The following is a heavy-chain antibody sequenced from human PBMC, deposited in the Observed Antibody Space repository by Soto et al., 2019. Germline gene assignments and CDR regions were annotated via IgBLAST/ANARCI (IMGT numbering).Heavy chain of an antibody. Sequence: GSLSLSCAASGFSFNTYSMNWVRQAPGKGLEWVSSISSSSSYINYANSVKGRFTISRDNAKNSLYLQMNSLRPEDTAVYYCASLSRFALDYWGQGTLVTVSS. CDR2: ISSSSSYI. D-gene: IGHD3-10*01. CDR1: GFSFNTYS. CDR3: ASLSRFALDY. J-gene: IGHJ4*02. V-gene: IGHV3-21*01.